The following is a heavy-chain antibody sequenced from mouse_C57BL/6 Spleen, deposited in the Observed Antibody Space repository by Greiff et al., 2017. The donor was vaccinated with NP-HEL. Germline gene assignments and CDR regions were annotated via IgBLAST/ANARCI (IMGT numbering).Heavy chain of an antibody. CDR2: IYPGSGST. CDR1: GYTFTSYW. V-gene: IGHV1-55*01. D-gene: IGHD2-5*01. J-gene: IGHJ4*01. CDR3: ARSGSYSNYALYAMDY. Sequence: QVQLKQSGAELVKPGASVKMSCKASGYTFTSYWITWVKQRPGQGLEWIGDIYPGSGSTNYNEKFKSKATLTVDTSSSTAYMQLSSLTSEDSAVYYCARSGSYSNYALYAMDYWGQGTSVTVSS.